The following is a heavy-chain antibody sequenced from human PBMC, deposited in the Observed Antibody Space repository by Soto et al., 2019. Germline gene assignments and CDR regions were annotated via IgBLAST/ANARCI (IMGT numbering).Heavy chain of an antibody. Sequence: SETLSLTFTVYGGSFSGYYWSWIRQPPGKGLDWIGEINHSGSTNYNPSLKSRVTISVDTSKNQFSLKLSSVIAAETAVYYCARVDYYYDSSGYYYDDYGMDVWGQGTPVTVSS. CDR2: INHSGST. V-gene: IGHV4-34*01. CDR3: ARVDYYYDSSGYYYDDYGMDV. J-gene: IGHJ6*02. D-gene: IGHD3-22*01. CDR1: GGSFSGYY.